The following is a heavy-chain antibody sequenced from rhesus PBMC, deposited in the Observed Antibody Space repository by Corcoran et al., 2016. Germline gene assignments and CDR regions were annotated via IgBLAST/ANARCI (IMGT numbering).Heavy chain of an antibody. CDR3: ARGVWSGYLDF. CDR1: GGTISRGYYY. J-gene: IGHJ3*01. CDR2: IYSNSEST. D-gene: IGHD3-3*01. V-gene: IGHV4S12*01. Sequence: QVQLQESGPGVVKPSETLSLTCDVSGGTISRGYYYGSWIRQPPGKGLEWIGGIYSNSESTNYNPSLKSRVTISKDTSKNQFSLKLSSVTATDTAVYYCARGVWSGYLDFWGQGLRVTVSS.